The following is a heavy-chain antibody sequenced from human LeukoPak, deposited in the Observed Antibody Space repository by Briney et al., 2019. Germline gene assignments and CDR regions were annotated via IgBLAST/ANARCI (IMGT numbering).Heavy chain of an antibody. CDR3: ARAPLYSGGSGWSIYYFYAMDV. CDR2: IDNSGST. J-gene: IGHJ6*02. V-gene: IGHV4-59*01. D-gene: IGHD6-19*01. Sequence: PSQTLSLTCTVYGGSISSSYWSWVRQPPGKGLEWIGYIDNSGSTNYNPSLKSRVTISLDTPKSQFSLKLSSVTAADTAVYYCARAPLYSGGSGWSIYYFYAMDVWGQGTTVTVSS. CDR1: GGSISSSY.